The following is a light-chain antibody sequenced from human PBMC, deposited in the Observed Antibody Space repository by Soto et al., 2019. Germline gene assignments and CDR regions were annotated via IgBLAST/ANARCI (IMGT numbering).Light chain of an antibody. Sequence: DIVMTQSPDSLAVSLGERATINCKSSQSLLYSSNSKNYLAWYQRKSGQPPKLLIYWASTRESGVPDRFSGSGSGTDFTLTISSLQADDVAVYYCQQYLSIPRTFGQGTMVEIK. V-gene: IGKV4-1*01. J-gene: IGKJ1*01. CDR2: WAS. CDR3: QQYLSIPRT. CDR1: QSLLYSSNSKNY.